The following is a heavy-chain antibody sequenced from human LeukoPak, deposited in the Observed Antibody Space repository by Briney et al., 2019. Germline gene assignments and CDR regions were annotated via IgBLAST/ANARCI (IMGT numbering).Heavy chain of an antibody. Sequence: GGSLRLSCAASGFTFSTYWMSWVRQAPGKGLEWVASIKQDGSDKYYVDSVKGRFTISRDNAKNSLYLQMNSLRAEDTAVYYCARQVGWRDASDMWGQGTVVTVS. V-gene: IGHV3-7*01. D-gene: IGHD6-19*01. CDR3: ARQVGWRDASDM. CDR1: GFTFSTYW. CDR2: IKQDGSDK. J-gene: IGHJ3*02.